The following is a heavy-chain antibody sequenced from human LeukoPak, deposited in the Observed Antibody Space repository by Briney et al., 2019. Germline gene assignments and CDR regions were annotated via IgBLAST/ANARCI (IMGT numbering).Heavy chain of an antibody. V-gene: IGHV4-39*01. CDR2: IYSGRTT. Sequence: PSETLSLTCTVSAGSISSSSHHWGWIRQSPGKGLEWIGSIYSGRTTYYNPSLNNRVTISVVTSKNQFSLQLNSVTAADTAVYYCQIVVVTMLDYWGQGTLVTVSS. J-gene: IGHJ4*02. CDR1: AGSISSSSHH. D-gene: IGHD2-21*02. CDR3: QIVVVTMLDY.